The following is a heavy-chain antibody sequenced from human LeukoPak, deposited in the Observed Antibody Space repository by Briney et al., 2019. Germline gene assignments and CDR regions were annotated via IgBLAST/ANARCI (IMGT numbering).Heavy chain of an antibody. Sequence: GRSLRLSCAASGFTFSSYAMHWVRQAPGKGLEWVAGISYDGSYKYYADSVKGRVTISRDNSKNTVYLQMNSLRAEDTAVYYCATSDGRYFDYWGQGTLVTVSS. D-gene: IGHD6-6*01. V-gene: IGHV3-30*14. J-gene: IGHJ4*02. CDR1: GFTFSSYA. CDR3: ATSDGRYFDY. CDR2: ISYDGSYK.